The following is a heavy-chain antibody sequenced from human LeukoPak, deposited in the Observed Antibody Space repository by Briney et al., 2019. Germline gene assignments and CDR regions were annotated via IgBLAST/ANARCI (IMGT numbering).Heavy chain of an antibody. CDR1: GYTFTGYY. J-gene: IGHJ5*02. CDR2: INPNSGGT. CDR3: ARDSVGNTIFGVVMGGSWSWFDP. Sequence: ASVKVSCKASGYTFTGYYMHWVRQAPGQGLEWMGWINPNSGGTNYAQKLQGRVTMTTDTSTSTAYMELRSLRSDDTAVYYCARDSVGNTIFGVVMGGSWSWFDPWGQGTLVTVSS. V-gene: IGHV1-2*02. D-gene: IGHD3-3*01.